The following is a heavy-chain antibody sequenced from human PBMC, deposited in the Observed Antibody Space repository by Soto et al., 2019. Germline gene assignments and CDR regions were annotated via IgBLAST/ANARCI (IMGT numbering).Heavy chain of an antibody. Sequence: QVQLQQWGAGLLKPSETLSLTCAVYGGSFSGYYWSWIRQPPGKGLEWIGEINHSGSTNYNPSLKSRVTISVDTSKNQFSLKLSSVTAADTAVYYCARVAGVAATLPGSDDYWGQGTLVTVSS. CDR2: INHSGST. V-gene: IGHV4-34*01. J-gene: IGHJ4*02. CDR1: GGSFSGYY. D-gene: IGHD2-15*01. CDR3: ARVAGVAATLPGSDDY.